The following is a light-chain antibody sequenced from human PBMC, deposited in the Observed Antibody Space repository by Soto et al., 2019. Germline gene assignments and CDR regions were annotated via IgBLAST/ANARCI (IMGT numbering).Light chain of an antibody. CDR3: AAWDDSLNGRYV. CDR2: SNN. Sequence: QSVLTQPPSASGTPGQRVIISCSGSSSHIGSNTVNWYQQLPGTTPKLLIYSNNQRPSGVPDRFSGSKSGTSASPAISGLQSEDEADYYCAAWDDSLNGRYVFGTGTKVTVL. J-gene: IGLJ1*01. V-gene: IGLV1-44*01. CDR1: SSHIGSNT.